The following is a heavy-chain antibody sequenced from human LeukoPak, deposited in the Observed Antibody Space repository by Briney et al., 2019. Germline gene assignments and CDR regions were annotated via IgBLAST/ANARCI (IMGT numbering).Heavy chain of an antibody. V-gene: IGHV4-59*01. D-gene: IGHD7-27*01. CDR3: ARASTGDYFDY. CDR2: IYYSGST. CDR1: GGSISSYY. J-gene: IGHJ4*02. Sequence: PSETLSLTCTVSGGSISSYYWSWIRQPPGKGLEWIGYIYYSGSTNYNPSLKSRVTISVDTSKNQFSLKLSSVTAADTAVYYRARASTGDYFDYWGQGTLVTVSS.